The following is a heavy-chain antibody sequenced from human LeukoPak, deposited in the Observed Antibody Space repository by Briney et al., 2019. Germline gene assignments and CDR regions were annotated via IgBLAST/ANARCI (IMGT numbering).Heavy chain of an antibody. V-gene: IGHV4-39*07. J-gene: IGHJ4*02. CDR3: AGGAVIMNRLLWFGEPKTQRGFDY. Sequence: PSETLSLTCTVSGGSISSSSYYWGWIRQPPGKGLEWIGSIYYSGSTYYNPSLKSRATISVDTSKNQFSLKLSSVTAADTAVYYCAGGAVIMNRLLWFGEPKTQRGFDYWGQGTLVTVSS. D-gene: IGHD3-10*01. CDR2: IYYSGST. CDR1: GGSISSSSYY.